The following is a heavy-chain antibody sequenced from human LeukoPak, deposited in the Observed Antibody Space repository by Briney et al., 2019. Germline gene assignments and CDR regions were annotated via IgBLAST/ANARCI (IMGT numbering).Heavy chain of an antibody. D-gene: IGHD3-9*01. CDR2: ISYDGINK. CDR1: GFTFSSYG. Sequence: GGSLRLSCAASGFTFSSYGMHWVRQAPGKGLEWVAVISYDGINKFYVDSVKGRFTISRDNSKNTLYLQMNSLRAEDTAVYYCARDLTGRCTFDYCGQGTLVTVSS. CDR3: ARDLTGRCTFDY. J-gene: IGHJ4*02. V-gene: IGHV3-30*03.